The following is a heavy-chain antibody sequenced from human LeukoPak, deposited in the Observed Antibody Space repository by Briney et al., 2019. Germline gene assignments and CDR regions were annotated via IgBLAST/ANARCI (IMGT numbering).Heavy chain of an antibody. CDR3: ARGRSRSRGGWFDP. D-gene: IGHD3-16*01. CDR2: MNPNSGNT. J-gene: IGHJ5*02. V-gene: IGHV1-8*01. Sequence: ASVKVSCKASGYTFTSYDINWVRQATGQGLEWMGWMNPNSGNTGYAQKFQGRVTIARNTSISTAYMELSSLRSEGTAVYYCARGRSRSRGGWFDPWGQGTLVTVSS. CDR1: GYTFTSYD.